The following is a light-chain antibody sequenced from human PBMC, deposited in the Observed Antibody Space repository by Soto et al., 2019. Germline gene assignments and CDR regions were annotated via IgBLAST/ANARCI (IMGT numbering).Light chain of an antibody. CDR1: QSVRSDY. V-gene: IGKV3-20*01. CDR2: GAS. Sequence: EIVLTQSPGTLSLSPGERATFSCRASQSVRSDYLAWYQQKPGQAPRLHIYGASTRATGIPDRFTGSGSGTDFTLTISRLEPEDFAVYYCQQYGSSPRTFGQGTKVEIK. J-gene: IGKJ1*01. CDR3: QQYGSSPRT.